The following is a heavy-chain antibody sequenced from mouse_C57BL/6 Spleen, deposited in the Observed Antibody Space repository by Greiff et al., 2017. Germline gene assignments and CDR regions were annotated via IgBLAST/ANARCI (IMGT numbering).Heavy chain of an antibody. V-gene: IGHV1-61*01. CDR1: GYTFTSYW. D-gene: IGHD4-1*01. Sequence: QVHLKQPGAELVRPGSSVKLSCKASGYTFTSYWMDWVKQRPGQGLEWIGNIYPSDSETHYNQKFKDKATLTVDKSSSTAYMQLSSLTSEDSAVYYCARCWDYFDYWGQGTTLTVSS. CDR3: ARCWDYFDY. J-gene: IGHJ2*01. CDR2: IYPSDSET.